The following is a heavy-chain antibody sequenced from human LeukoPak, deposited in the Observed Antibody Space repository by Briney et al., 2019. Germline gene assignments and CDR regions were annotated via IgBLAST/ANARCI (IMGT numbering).Heavy chain of an antibody. V-gene: IGHV3-7*01. CDR3: ARGHSWYFDY. J-gene: IGHJ4*02. CDR1: GFTFSSHW. CDR2: IKQDGSEK. D-gene: IGHD2-15*01. Sequence: PGGSLRLSCAASGFTFSSHWMSWVRQAPGKGLEWVANIKQDGSEKYYVDSVKGRFTISRDNAKNSLYLQMNSLRAEDAAVYYCARGHSWYFDYWGQGTLVTVSS.